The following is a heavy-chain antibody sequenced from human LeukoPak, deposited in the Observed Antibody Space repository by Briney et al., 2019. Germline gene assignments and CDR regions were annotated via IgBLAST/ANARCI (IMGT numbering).Heavy chain of an antibody. CDR1: GGTFSYA. D-gene: IGHD3-22*01. CDR2: TIPMFDTA. Sequence: SVKVSCKASGGTFSYAINWVRQAPGQGLEWMGRTIPMFDTANYAQMFQDRVTITADKSTTTAYLELSSLRSEDTAVYYCARAPRDYFDGSGYRMGLDYWGQGTLVTVSS. CDR3: ARAPRDYFDGSGYRMGLDY. V-gene: IGHV1-69*06. J-gene: IGHJ4*02.